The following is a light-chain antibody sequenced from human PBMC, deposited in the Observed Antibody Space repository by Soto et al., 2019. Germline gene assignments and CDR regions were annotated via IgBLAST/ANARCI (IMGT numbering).Light chain of an antibody. J-gene: IGLJ1*01. V-gene: IGLV2-14*01. CDR1: SSDVGGYNY. Sequence: QSALTQPASVSGSPGQSITISCTGTSSDVGGYNYVSWYQQHPGKAPKLMIYEVSNRPSGVSNRFSVSKSGNTTSLPISGLQADDEADYYCSSYTSSSTYVVGTGTKLTVL. CDR3: SSYTSSSTYV. CDR2: EVS.